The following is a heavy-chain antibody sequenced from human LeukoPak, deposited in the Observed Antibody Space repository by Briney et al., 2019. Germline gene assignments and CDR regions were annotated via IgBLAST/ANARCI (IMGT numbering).Heavy chain of an antibody. V-gene: IGHV3-30*02. CDR1: GFTFSSYG. Sequence: PGGSLRLSCAASGFTFSSYGMHWVRQAPGKGLEWVAFIRYDGSNKYYADSVKGRFTISRDNSKNTLYLQMNSLRAEDTAVYHCAKDPPMYSGGYFDYWGQGTLVTVSS. CDR2: IRYDGSNK. D-gene: IGHD1-26*01. CDR3: AKDPPMYSGGYFDY. J-gene: IGHJ4*02.